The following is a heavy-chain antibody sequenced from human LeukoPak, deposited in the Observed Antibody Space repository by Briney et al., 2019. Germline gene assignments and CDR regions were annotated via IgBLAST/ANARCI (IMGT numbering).Heavy chain of an antibody. Sequence: PGGSLRLSCAASGFTFDDYSMHWVRQTPGKGLEWVSGITWDSAGIGYADSVKGRFTISRDNSKNTLYLQMNSLRAEDTAVYYCAKDGWDPYWGQGTLVTVSS. CDR3: AKDGWDPY. J-gene: IGHJ4*02. D-gene: IGHD6-19*01. V-gene: IGHV3-9*01. CDR1: GFTFDDYS. CDR2: ITWDSAGI.